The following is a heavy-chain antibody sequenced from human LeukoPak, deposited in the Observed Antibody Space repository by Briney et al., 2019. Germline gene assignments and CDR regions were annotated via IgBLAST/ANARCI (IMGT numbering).Heavy chain of an antibody. D-gene: IGHD4-17*01. CDR2: IYYSGSP. V-gene: IGHV4-59*08. J-gene: IGHJ4*02. CDR3: AFNPMTTVTSYYFDY. Sequence: SETLSLTCTVSDGSLSFYYWSWLRQPPGKGLEWIGYIYYSGSPNYNPSLKSRVSISVDTSKNQFSLKLSSVTAADTAVYYCAFNPMTTVTSYYFDYWGQGALITVSS. CDR1: DGSLSFYY.